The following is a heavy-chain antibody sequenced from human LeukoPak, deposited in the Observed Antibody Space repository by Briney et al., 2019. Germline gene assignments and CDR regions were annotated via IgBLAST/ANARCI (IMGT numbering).Heavy chain of an antibody. J-gene: IGHJ4*02. CDR2: ISKDESNK. CDR1: GFSFSTFG. Sequence: GGSLRLSCAASGFSFSTFGMHWVRQTPGKGLEWVSHISKDESNKYYADSVKGRFTISRDTSKNTLFLQMNSLRVEDTAVYYCAKDRPVLDYGGQGTLVTVSS. CDR3: AKDRPVLDY. V-gene: IGHV3-30*18.